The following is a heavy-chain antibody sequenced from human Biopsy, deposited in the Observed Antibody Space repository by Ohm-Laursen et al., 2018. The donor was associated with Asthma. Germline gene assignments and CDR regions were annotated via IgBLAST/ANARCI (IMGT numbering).Heavy chain of an antibody. CDR3: AKESGSNYAFDI. Sequence: RSLRLSCAASGFTFSSYGMHWVRQAPGKGLEWVAVISYDGSNKYYADSVKGRFTTSRDNSKNTLYLQMNSLRAEDTAVYYCAKESGSNYAFDIWGQGTMVTVSS. CDR1: GFTFSSYG. J-gene: IGHJ3*02. CDR2: ISYDGSNK. V-gene: IGHV3-30*18. D-gene: IGHD1-1*01.